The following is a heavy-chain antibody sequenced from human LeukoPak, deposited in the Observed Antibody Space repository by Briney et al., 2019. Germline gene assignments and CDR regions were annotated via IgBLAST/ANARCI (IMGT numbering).Heavy chain of an antibody. CDR1: GASISSYY. J-gene: IGHJ6*02. CDR2: IYYSGST. Sequence: SETLSLTCTVSGASISSYYWSWIRQPPGKGLEWIGYIYYSGSTNYNPSLKSRVTISVDTSKNQFSLKLSSVTAADTAVYYCARRIAVAGTGRGYYYYGMDVWGQGTTVTVSS. D-gene: IGHD6-19*01. V-gene: IGHV4-59*08. CDR3: ARRIAVAGTGRGYYYYGMDV.